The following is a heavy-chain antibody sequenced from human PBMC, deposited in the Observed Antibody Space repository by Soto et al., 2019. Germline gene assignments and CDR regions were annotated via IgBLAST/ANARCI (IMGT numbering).Heavy chain of an antibody. CDR1: GYTFTSYD. V-gene: IGHV1-58*02. Sequence: SVKVSCKASGYTFTSYDINWVRQARGQGLEWIGWMVVDSGNTNYAQKFQERVTITRDTSTSTAYMELSSLRSEDTAVYYCAAVPTRGGAFDIWGQGTMVTVS. J-gene: IGHJ3*02. CDR3: AAVPTRGGAFDI. CDR2: MVVDSGNT. D-gene: IGHD1-1*01.